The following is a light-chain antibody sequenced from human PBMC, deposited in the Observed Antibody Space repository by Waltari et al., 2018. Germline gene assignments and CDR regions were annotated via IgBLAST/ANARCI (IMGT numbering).Light chain of an antibody. J-gene: IGLJ2*01. V-gene: IGLV3-1*01. Sequence: SSELTQPPSLSVSPARTATITCSGSGLGDANRCWHLQRPGQSPVLVIYQDFKRPSGIPERFSGAVAGDTATLTISETQPVDEADYYCQTWDNSIAVFGGGTTLTVL. CDR2: QDF. CDR1: GLGDAN. CDR3: QTWDNSIAV.